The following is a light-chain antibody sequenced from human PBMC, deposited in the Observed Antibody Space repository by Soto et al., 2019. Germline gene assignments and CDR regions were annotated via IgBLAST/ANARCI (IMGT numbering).Light chain of an antibody. V-gene: IGKV3-20*01. CDR2: GAS. CDR3: QHVGGTIFT. Sequence: EILITHSQGTPPLSPGGGITLSCSASQSVSSSYIAWYQQRPGQTPSLLIYGASTRATGIPDRFSGSGSGTHFTLTISRLEPGDFAVYYCQHVGGTIFTFGQGTRLEIK. CDR1: QSVSSSY. J-gene: IGKJ5*01.